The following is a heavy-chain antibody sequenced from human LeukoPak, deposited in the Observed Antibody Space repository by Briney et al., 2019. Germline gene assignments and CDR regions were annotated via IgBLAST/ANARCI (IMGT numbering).Heavy chain of an antibody. CDR3: ARDLDSSGYTGVGV. J-gene: IGHJ6*04. CDR1: GFTFSSYW. D-gene: IGHD3-22*01. Sequence: GGSLRLSCAASGFTFSSYWMHWVRQAPGKGLVWVSRINSDGSSTSYADSVKGRFTISRDNAKNTLYLQMNSLRAEDAAVYYCARDLDSSGYTGVGVWGKGTTVTISS. CDR2: INSDGSST. V-gene: IGHV3-74*01.